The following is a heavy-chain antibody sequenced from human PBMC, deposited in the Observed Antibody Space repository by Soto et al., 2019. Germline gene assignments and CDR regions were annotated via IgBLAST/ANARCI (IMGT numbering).Heavy chain of an antibody. CDR1: GYTFTSYD. D-gene: IGHD3-10*01. V-gene: IGHV1-8*01. Sequence: ASVKVSCKASGYTFTSYDINWVRQATGQGLEWMGWMNPNSGNTGYAQKFQGRVTMTRNTSISTAYMELSSLRSEDTAVYYCARWRRGVFPMDVWGKGTTVTVSS. CDR3: ARWRRGVFPMDV. J-gene: IGHJ6*03. CDR2: MNPNSGNT.